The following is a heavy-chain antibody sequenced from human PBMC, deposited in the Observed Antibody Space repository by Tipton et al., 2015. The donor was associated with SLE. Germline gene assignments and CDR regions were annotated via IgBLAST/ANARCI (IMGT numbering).Heavy chain of an antibody. CDR3: ARELMVVRGLSRRDAFDI. D-gene: IGHD3-10*01. J-gene: IGHJ3*02. CDR2: IYYSGST. CDR1: GGSVTDYY. Sequence: GLVKPSETLSLTCTVSGGSVTDYYWSWIRQPPGKGLEWIGYIYYSGSTNYNPSLKSRVTISVDTSKNQFSLKLTSPTAADTAVYYCARELMVVRGLSRRDAFDIWGQGAMVTVSS. V-gene: IGHV4-59*02.